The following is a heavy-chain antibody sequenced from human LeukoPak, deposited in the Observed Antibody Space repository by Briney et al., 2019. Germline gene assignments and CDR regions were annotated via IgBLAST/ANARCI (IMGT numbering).Heavy chain of an antibody. CDR1: GFTFSNYN. CDR3: ARDQGYCSGGSCLYYFDY. Sequence: GGSLRLSCAASGFTFSNYNMHWVRQAPGKGLEWVAVISYDGSDKYYADSVKGRFTISGDNSKNTLYLQMNSLTTEDTAVYYCARDQGYCSGGSCLYYFDYWGQGTLVTVSS. D-gene: IGHD2-15*01. CDR2: ISYDGSDK. V-gene: IGHV3-30-3*01. J-gene: IGHJ4*02.